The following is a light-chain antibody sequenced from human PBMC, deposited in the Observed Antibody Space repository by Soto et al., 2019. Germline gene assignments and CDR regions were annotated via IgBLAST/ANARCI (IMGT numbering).Light chain of an antibody. Sequence: DIQMTQSPSSVSASVGDRVTITCRASQGISTWLAWFQQKPGEAPRLLIYTASTLHSGVPSRFSGSGSGTDFTFTISSLQPEDFATYYCQQGDSFPLTFGGGTKVEIK. J-gene: IGKJ4*01. CDR3: QQGDSFPLT. CDR2: TAS. CDR1: QGISTW. V-gene: IGKV1-12*01.